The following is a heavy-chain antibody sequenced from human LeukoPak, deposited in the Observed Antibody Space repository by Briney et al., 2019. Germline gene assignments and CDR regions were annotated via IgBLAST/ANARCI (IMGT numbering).Heavy chain of an antibody. V-gene: IGHV3-23*01. J-gene: IGHJ4*02. D-gene: IGHD1-1*01. CDR3: AKEAGTTSISDY. CDR1: GFTFSDHY. Sequence: PGGSLRLSCAASGFTFSDHYMDWVRQAPGKGLERVSAIIGSGGSTYYADSVKGRFTISRDKSKNTLYLQMNSQRAEDTAVYYCAKEAGTTSISDYWGQGTLVTVSS. CDR2: IIGSGGST.